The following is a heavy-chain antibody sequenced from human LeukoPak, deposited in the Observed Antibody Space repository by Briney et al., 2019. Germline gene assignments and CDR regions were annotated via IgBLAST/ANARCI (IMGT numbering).Heavy chain of an antibody. CDR2: ISGYNGKT. V-gene: IGHV1-18*01. D-gene: IGHD1-26*01. J-gene: IGHJ4*02. CDR1: GYTFTNYA. Sequence: GASVKVSCKASGYTFTNYAISWVRQAPGQGLEWMGWISGYNGKTNYAQKFQGRVTMATDTSTSTAYMELRSLRSDDTAVYYCARDFYSGSYYDYWGQGTLVTVSS. CDR3: ARDFYSGSYYDY.